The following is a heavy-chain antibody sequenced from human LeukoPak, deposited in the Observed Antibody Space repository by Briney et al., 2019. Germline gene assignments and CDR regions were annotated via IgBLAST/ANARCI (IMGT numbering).Heavy chain of an antibody. V-gene: IGHV3-21*01. CDR1: GFTFNTYA. J-gene: IGHJ4*02. CDR2: ISSNGNYI. D-gene: IGHD5-18*01. CDR3: AREYSYGHLDY. Sequence: GGSLRLSCAASGFTFNTYAMNWVRQAPGKGLEWISSISSNGNYIYYADSLKGRFTVSRDNANNSLYVQMISLRAEDTAVYYCAREYSYGHLDYWGQETLVTVSS.